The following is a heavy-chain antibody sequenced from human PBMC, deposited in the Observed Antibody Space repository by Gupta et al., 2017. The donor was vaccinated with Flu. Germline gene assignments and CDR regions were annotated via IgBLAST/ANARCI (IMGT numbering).Heavy chain of an antibody. CDR3: ARAAVTTWGVVGWFDP. J-gene: IGHJ5*02. Sequence: QVQLQESGPGLVKPSDTRSLTCTVSGVSISSGGHYCNWIRQRPGKGLEWIGNIYYSGSTNYNPSLKSRITISLDTSKTHFSLRLSSVTAADTAVYFCARAAVTTWGVVGWFDPWGPGTSVTVSS. D-gene: IGHD4-17*01. CDR1: GVSISSGGHY. V-gene: IGHV4-31*03. CDR2: IYYSGST.